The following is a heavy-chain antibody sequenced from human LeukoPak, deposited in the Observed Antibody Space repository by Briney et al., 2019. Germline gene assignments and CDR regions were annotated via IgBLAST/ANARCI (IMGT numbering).Heavy chain of an antibody. CDR1: GFAFSNAW. J-gene: IGHJ4*02. Sequence: GGSLRLSCAASGFAFSNAWMTWVRQAPGKGLEWVARIKTRSDGGTTDYAATVTGRFIISRDDSKNMLYLQMNSLNTEDTAMYYCTRKSYFENWGQGTLVTVSS. CDR3: TRKSYFEN. CDR2: IKTRSDGGTT. V-gene: IGHV3-15*01.